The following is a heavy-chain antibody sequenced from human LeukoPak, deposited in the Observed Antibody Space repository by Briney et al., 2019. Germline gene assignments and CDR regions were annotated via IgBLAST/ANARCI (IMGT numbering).Heavy chain of an antibody. Sequence: GGSLRLSCAASGFTFSSYSMNWVRQAPGKGLEWVSSISSSSSYIYYADSVKGRFTISRDNAKNSLYLQMNSLRAEDTAVYYCARAVVVTMVRGVPPYFDYWGQGTLVTVSS. CDR2: ISSSSSYI. D-gene: IGHD3-10*01. J-gene: IGHJ4*02. CDR1: GFTFSSYS. V-gene: IGHV3-21*01. CDR3: ARAVVVTMVRGVPPYFDY.